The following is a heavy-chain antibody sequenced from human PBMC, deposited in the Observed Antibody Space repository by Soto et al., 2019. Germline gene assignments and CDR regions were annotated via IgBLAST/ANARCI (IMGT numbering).Heavy chain of an antibody. V-gene: IGHV3-23*01. Sequence: GGSLRLSCAASGFTFSNCAMSWVRQAPGKGLEWVSYITSSGGSTYYADSVKGRFTISRDNSKNTLYLQMNSLRAEDTAVFYCARLGYCTSTGCPAFDIWGQGTMVIVSS. D-gene: IGHD2-2*01. J-gene: IGHJ3*02. CDR2: ITSSGGST. CDR1: GFTFSNCA. CDR3: ARLGYCTSTGCPAFDI.